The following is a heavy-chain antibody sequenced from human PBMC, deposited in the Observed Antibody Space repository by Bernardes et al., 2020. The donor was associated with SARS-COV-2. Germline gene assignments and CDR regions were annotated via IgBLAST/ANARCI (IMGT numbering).Heavy chain of an antibody. CDR2: ITSAGSCT. V-gene: IGHV3-74*01. CDR3: ASGGRGTAAGYGMDV. D-gene: IGHD6-13*01. CDR1: GFTFSNYW. Sequence: GGSLRLSCAASGFTFSNYWLHWFRQAPGKGLVWVSRITSAGSCTCYADSVKGRFTISRDNTKTTLYLQMNSLRAEDTAVYYCASGGRGTAAGYGMDVWGQGTTVTVSS. J-gene: IGHJ6*02.